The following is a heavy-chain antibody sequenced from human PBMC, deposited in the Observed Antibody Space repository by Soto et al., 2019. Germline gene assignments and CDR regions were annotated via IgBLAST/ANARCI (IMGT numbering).Heavy chain of an antibody. J-gene: IGHJ6*03. CDR3: ARFRGSHQLVRSYYYYMDF. CDR1: GYSFTSYW. D-gene: IGHD6-6*01. Sequence: GESLKISCKGSGYSFTSYWIGWVRQIPWKGLEWMGIIYPGDSDTRYSPSFQGQVTISADKSISTAYLQWSSLKASDTAMYYCARFRGSHQLVRSYYYYMDFWGKGTTVTGSS. V-gene: IGHV5-51*01. CDR2: IYPGDSDT.